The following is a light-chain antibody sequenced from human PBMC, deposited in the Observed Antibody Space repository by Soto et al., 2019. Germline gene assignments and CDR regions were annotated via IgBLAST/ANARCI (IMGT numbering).Light chain of an antibody. Sequence: EIVLTQSPGTLSLSPGERATLSCRASQSISSSSLAWYQQKYGQAPRLLIYGASSRATDIPDRFSGSGSGTDFTITISKLEPEDFAVYYCHQYGSTPRTFGGGTKVEIK. CDR2: GAS. CDR1: QSISSSS. J-gene: IGKJ4*01. CDR3: HQYGSTPRT. V-gene: IGKV3-20*01.